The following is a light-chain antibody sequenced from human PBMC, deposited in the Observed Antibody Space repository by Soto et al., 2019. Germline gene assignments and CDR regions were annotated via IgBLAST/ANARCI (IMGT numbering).Light chain of an antibody. CDR2: EVI. Sequence: QSALTQPASVSGSPGQSITISCTGTSSDVGGYNYVSWYQQHPGKAPKLVIYEVINRPSGVSDRFSGAKSGSTASLTISGLQAEDEPDYYCSSYTSSSTLIFGSGTKVTVL. V-gene: IGLV2-14*01. CDR1: SSDVGGYNY. J-gene: IGLJ1*01. CDR3: SSYTSSSTLI.